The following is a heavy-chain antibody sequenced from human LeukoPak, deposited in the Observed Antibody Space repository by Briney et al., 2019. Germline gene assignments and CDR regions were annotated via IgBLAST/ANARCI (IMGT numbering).Heavy chain of an antibody. J-gene: IGHJ3*02. CDR2: ISWNSGSI. CDR3: AKGLASSSWYGDDAFDI. Sequence: GGSLRLSCAASGFTFDDYAMHWVRQAPGKGLEWVSGISWNSGSIGYADSVKGRFTISRDNAKNSLYLQMNSLRAEDTALYYCAKGLASSSWYGDDAFDIWGQGTTVTVSS. V-gene: IGHV3-9*01. CDR1: GFTFDDYA. D-gene: IGHD6-13*01.